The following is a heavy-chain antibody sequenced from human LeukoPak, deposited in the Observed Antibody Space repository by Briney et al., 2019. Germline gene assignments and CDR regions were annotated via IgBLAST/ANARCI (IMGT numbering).Heavy chain of an antibody. V-gene: IGHV3-21*01. CDR1: GFTFSSYS. CDR2: ISSSSYI. CDR3: ATGYSYGYSIDS. Sequence: PGGSLRLSCAASGFTFSSYSMNWVRQAPGKGLEWVSSISSSSYIYYADSVKGRFTISRDNAKNSLYLQMNSLRAEDTAVYYCATGYSYGYSIDSWGQGTLVTVSS. J-gene: IGHJ4*02. D-gene: IGHD5-18*01.